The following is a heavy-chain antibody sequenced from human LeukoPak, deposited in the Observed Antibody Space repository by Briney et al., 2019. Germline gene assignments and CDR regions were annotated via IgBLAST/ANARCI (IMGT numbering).Heavy chain of an antibody. CDR3: ARTIMITFGGAIDPYYYLDY. J-gene: IGHJ4*02. CDR2: ISSSSSTI. CDR1: GFTFSSYS. D-gene: IGHD3-16*02. V-gene: IGHV3-48*02. Sequence: GGSLRLSCAASGFTFSSYSMNWVRQAPGKGLEWVSYISSSSSTIYYADSVKGRFTISRDNAKNSLYLQMNSLRDEDTAVYYCARTIMITFGGAIDPYYYLDYRRQPTMATHPS.